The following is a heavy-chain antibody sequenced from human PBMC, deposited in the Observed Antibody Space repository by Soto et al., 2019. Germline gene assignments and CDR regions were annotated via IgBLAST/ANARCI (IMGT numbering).Heavy chain of an antibody. J-gene: IGHJ6*02. V-gene: IGHV3-30-3*01. D-gene: IGHD5-18*01. CDR3: ARVRSRIRLLGDV. CDR1: GFTFSSYA. CDR2: ISYDGSNK. Sequence: SLRLSCAASGFTFSSYAMHWVRQAPGKGLEWVAVISYDGSNKYYADSVKGRFTISRDNSKNTLYLQMNSLRAEDTAVYYCARVRSRIRLLGDVWGQGTTVTVSS.